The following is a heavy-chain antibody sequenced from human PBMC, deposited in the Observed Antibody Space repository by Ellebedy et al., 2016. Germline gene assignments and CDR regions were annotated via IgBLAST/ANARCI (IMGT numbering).Heavy chain of an antibody. CDR3: ARTYDFWSSSRFDY. Sequence: GESLKISXAASGFTFRTYTMNCVRQAPGKGLEWFSSISSSGSHIYYADSVKGRLTISRDNAKNSLSLQMNSLRAEDTAVYYCARTYDFWSSSRFDYWGQGTLVTVSS. CDR2: ISSSGSHI. D-gene: IGHD3-3*01. V-gene: IGHV3-21*01. J-gene: IGHJ4*02. CDR1: GFTFRTYT.